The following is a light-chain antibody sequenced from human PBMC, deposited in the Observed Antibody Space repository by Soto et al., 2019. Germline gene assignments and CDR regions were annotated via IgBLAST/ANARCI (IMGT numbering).Light chain of an antibody. CDR3: QQRSDWPPSLT. V-gene: IGKV3-11*01. CDR2: ATS. J-gene: IGKJ4*01. Sequence: EIVLTQSPATLSLYTGERATLSCRASQSVTKSLAWYQQKPGQAPRLLIFATSHRATDIPTRFSGSGSETDFTLTISSLEPEDFAVYYCQQRSDWPPSLTFGGGTKVDI. CDR1: QSVTKS.